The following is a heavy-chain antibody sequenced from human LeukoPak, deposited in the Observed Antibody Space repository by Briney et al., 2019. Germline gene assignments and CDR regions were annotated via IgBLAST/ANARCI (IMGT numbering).Heavy chain of an antibody. CDR3: TMGPQLVGYYYMDV. D-gene: IGHD6-13*01. CDR1: GDTVSSNSAA. Sequence: SQTLSLTCAISGDTVSSNSAAWNWIRQSPSRGLEWLGRTYYRSKWFNDYAVSVRSRITINPDTSKNQFSLQLNSVTPEDTAVYYCTMGPQLVGYYYMDVWGKGTTVTVSS. V-gene: IGHV6-1*01. CDR2: TYYRSKWFN. J-gene: IGHJ6*03.